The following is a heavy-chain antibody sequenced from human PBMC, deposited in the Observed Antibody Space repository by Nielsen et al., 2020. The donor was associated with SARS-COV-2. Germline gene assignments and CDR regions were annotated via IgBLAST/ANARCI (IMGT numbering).Heavy chain of an antibody. D-gene: IGHD4-11*01. CDR1: GYSFTSYW. CDR3: ARRKKDYPHHFDY. CDR2: IDPSDSYT. V-gene: IGHV5-10-1*04. J-gene: IGHJ4*02. Sequence: GESLKISCKGSGYSFTSYWISWVRQMPGKGLEWMGRIDPSDSYTNYSPSFQGQVTISADKSISTAYLQWSSLKASDTAMYYCARRKKDYPHHFDYWGQGTLVTVSS.